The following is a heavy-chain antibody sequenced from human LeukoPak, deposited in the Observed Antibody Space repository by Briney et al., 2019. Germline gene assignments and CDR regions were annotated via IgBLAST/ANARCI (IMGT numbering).Heavy chain of an antibody. J-gene: IGHJ6*02. D-gene: IGHD6-13*01. Sequence: GGSLRLSCAASGFTVSSNYMSWVRQAPGKGLEWVSVIYSGGSTYHADSVKGRFTISRDNSKNTLYLQTNSLRAEDTAVYYCASAPAAGTWYYYGMDVWGQGTTVTVSS. CDR1: GFTVSSNY. CDR2: IYSGGST. V-gene: IGHV3-53*01. CDR3: ASAPAAGTWYYYGMDV.